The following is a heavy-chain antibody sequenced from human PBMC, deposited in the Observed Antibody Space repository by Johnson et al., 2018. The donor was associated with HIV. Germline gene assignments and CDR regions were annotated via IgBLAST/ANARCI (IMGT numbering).Heavy chain of an antibody. CDR2: ISYDGSNK. V-gene: IGHV3-30*03. Sequence: QVQLVESGGGVVQPGRSLRLSCAASGFTFSSYGMHWVRQAPGKGLEWVAVISYDGSNKYYVDSVKGRFTISRDNSKNTLYLQMNSLRSEDTAVYYCARVATFGVVISDGFDIWGQGTMVTVS. CDR1: GFTFSSYG. CDR3: ARVATFGVVISDGFDI. D-gene: IGHD3-3*01. J-gene: IGHJ3*02.